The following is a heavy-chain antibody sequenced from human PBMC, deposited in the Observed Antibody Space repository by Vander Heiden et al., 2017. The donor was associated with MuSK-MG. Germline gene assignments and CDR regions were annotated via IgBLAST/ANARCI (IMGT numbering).Heavy chain of an antibody. V-gene: IGHV1-46*01. CDR1: GYTFTSYY. Sequence: QVQLVQSGAEVKKPGPSVKVSCKASGYTFTSYYMHWVRQAPGQGLEGMGIINPSGGSTSYAQKFQGRVTMTRDTSTSTVYMGLSSLRSEDTAVYYCAGELFHNWFDPWGQGTLVTVSS. CDR2: INPSGGST. J-gene: IGHJ5*02. D-gene: IGHD2-21*01. CDR3: AGELFHNWFDP.